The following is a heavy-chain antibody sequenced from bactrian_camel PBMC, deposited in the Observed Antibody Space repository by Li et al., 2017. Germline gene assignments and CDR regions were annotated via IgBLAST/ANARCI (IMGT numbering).Heavy chain of an antibody. J-gene: IGHJ4*01. V-gene: IGHV3S55*01. CDR3: AVEGSGAYCSLRALPLCY. Sequence: HVQLVESGGGSVQAGGSLKLSCAASGDTIRTYCMGWFRQGPGKEREGVAVRNSDGTIKYLDSVKGRFTISIDSAKNTLYLQMNGLKPEDTAMYYCAVEGSGAYCSLRALPLCYWDQGTQVTVS. D-gene: IGHD3*01. CDR1: GDTIRTYC. CDR2: RNSDGTI.